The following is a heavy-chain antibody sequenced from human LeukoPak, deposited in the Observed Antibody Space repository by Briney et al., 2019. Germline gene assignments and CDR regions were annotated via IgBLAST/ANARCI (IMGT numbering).Heavy chain of an antibody. CDR1: GGTLSSYA. V-gene: IGHV1-69*06. D-gene: IGHD5-12*01. CDR2: IIPIFGTA. CDR3: ARDWSGYDLSYYDYYMDV. J-gene: IGHJ6*03. Sequence: SVKVSCKASGGTLSSYAISWVRQAPGQGLEWMGGIIPIFGTANYAQKFQGRVTITADKSTSTAYMELSSLRSEDTAVYYCARDWSGYDLSYYDYYMDVWGKGTTVTVSS.